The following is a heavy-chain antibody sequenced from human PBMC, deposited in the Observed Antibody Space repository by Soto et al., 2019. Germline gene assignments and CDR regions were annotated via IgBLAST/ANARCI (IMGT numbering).Heavy chain of an antibody. J-gene: IGHJ4*02. CDR1: WFTFSSDA. CDR2: ISGSGGST. D-gene: IGHD3-9*01. V-gene: IGHV3-23*01. Sequence: SLRVSCAASWFTFSSDAMCWVRQAPGKGLEWVSAISGSGGSTYYADSVKGRFTISRDNSKNTLYLQMNSLRAEDTAVYYCAKDRDDILTGYSVWGQGTLVTVSS. CDR3: AKDRDDILTGYSV.